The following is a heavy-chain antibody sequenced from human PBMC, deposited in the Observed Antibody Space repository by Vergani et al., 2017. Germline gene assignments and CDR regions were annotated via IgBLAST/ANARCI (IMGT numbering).Heavy chain of an antibody. CDR3: ASWVSVVVVAAPYWYFDL. CDR1: GGSISSGGYY. CDR2: IYYSGST. V-gene: IGHV4-31*03. D-gene: IGHD2-15*01. J-gene: IGHJ2*01. Sequence: QVQLQESGPGLVKPSQTLFLTCTVSGGSISSGGYYWSWIRQHPGKGLEWIGYIYYSGSTFYNPSLKSRVTISLDTSNNQFSLKLSSVTAADAAVYYCASWVSVVVVAAPYWYFDLWGRGTLVTVSS.